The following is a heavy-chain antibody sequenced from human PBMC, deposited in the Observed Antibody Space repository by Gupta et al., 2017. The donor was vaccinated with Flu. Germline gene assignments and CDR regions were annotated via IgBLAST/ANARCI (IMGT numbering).Heavy chain of an antibody. V-gene: IGHV3-9*01. J-gene: IGHJ4*02. Sequence: YAMEWVRAGPGKGLGWVSGFRLKRGSIGYGDFGKGRFNIPRDNGKNSLYLQMNSLRAEETALYYCAKDKRWELLSGPYFEYWGQGTLVNGSS. CDR1: YA. CDR3: AKDKRWELLSGPYFEY. CDR2: FRLKRGSI. D-gene: IGHD1-26*01.